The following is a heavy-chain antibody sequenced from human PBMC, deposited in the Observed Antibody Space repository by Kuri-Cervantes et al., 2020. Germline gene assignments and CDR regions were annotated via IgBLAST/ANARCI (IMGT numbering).Heavy chain of an antibody. CDR3: ARGRTQGSSWLPEDY. D-gene: IGHD6-13*01. CDR2: IYYSGST. Sequence: SETLSLTCTVSGGSISSSSYYWGWIRQPPGKGLEWIGYIYYSGSTYYNPSLKSRVTISVDTSKNQFSLKLSSVTAADTAVYYCARGRTQGSSWLPEDYWGQGTLVTVSS. J-gene: IGHJ4*02. V-gene: IGHV4-39*07. CDR1: GGSISSSSYY.